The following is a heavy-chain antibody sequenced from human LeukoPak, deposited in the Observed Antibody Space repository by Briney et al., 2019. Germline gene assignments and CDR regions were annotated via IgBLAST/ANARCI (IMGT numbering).Heavy chain of an antibody. V-gene: IGHV3-23*01. J-gene: IGHJ4*02. CDR2: ISGSGGST. CDR1: GFTFSSYA. CDR3: AKVSHGYYDSSGYYPDY. D-gene: IGHD3-22*01. Sequence: GGSLRLSCAASGFTFSSYAMSWVRQAPGKGPEWVSAISGSGGSTYYADSVKGRFTISRDNSKNTLYLQMNSLRAEDTAVYYCAKVSHGYYDSSGYYPDYWGQGTLVTVSS.